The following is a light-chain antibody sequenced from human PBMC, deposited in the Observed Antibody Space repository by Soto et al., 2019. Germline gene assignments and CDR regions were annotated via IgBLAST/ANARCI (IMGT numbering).Light chain of an antibody. CDR2: DAS. V-gene: IGKV1-39*01. CDR3: QQSYIIPWT. J-gene: IGKJ1*01. Sequence: DIQMTQSPSSLSASVGDRVTVTCRASQSISNYLNWYQQKPGKAPKVLIYDASSLQSGVPSRFSGSGSGTDFTLTISSLQPEDFATYYCQQSYIIPWTCGQGTRVEIK. CDR1: QSISNY.